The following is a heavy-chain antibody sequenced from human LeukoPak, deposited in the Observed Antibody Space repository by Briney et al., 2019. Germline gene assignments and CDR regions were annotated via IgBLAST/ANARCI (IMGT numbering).Heavy chain of an antibody. Sequence: SETLSLTCTISGGSISSYYWSWIRQSPGKGLEWIGDIYYTGDTNDNPSLKSRASISIDTSNNQFSLRLRSVTAADTAVYYCARGFQWHPKPCVFDVWGQGTMVTVSS. CDR1: GGSISSYY. CDR3: ARGFQWHPKPCVFDV. D-gene: IGHD2-8*01. V-gene: IGHV4-59*01. J-gene: IGHJ3*01. CDR2: IYYTGDT.